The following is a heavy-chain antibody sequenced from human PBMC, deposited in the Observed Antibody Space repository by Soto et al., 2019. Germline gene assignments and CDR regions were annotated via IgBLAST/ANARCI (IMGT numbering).Heavy chain of an antibody. CDR3: ARVKILDSISPKRGYCRRTSCFDAFDI. J-gene: IGHJ3*02. CDR1: GYTFTSCG. Sequence: ASVKVSCKASGYTFTSCGISWVRQAPGQGLEWMGWISAYNDNTDYAQKLQGRVTMTTDTSTSTAYMELRSLRSDDTAVYYCARVKILDSISPKRGYCRRTSCFDAFDIWGQGTMVTVSS. CDR2: ISAYNDNT. D-gene: IGHD2-2*01. V-gene: IGHV1-18*01.